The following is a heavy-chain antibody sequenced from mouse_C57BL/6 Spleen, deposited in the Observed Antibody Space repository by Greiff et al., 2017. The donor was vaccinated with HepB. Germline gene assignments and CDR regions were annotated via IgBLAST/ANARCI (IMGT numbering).Heavy chain of an antibody. Sequence: VQLQESGAELVRPGASVTLSCKASGYTFTDYEMHWVKQTPVHGLEWIGAIDPETGGTAYNQKFKGKAILTADKSSSTAYMELRSLTSEDSAVYYCTREAPYSNYGGDAMDYWGQGTSVTVSS. V-gene: IGHV1-15*01. J-gene: IGHJ4*01. CDR2: IDPETGGT. CDR3: TREAPYSNYGGDAMDY. CDR1: GYTFTDYE. D-gene: IGHD2-5*01.